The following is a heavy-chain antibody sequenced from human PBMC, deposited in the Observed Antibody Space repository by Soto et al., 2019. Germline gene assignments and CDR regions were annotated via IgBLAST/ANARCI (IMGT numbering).Heavy chain of an antibody. CDR2: ISYDGSNK. CDR3: AKNGGSGSYYNAYYFDY. V-gene: IGHV3-30*18. CDR1: GFTFSSYG. J-gene: IGHJ4*02. D-gene: IGHD3-10*01. Sequence: PGGSLRLSCAASGFTFSSYGMHWVRQAPGKGLEWVAVISYDGSNKYYADSVKGRFTISRDNSKNTLYLQMNSLRAEDTAVYYCAKNGGSGSYYNAYYFDYWGQGTLVTVSS.